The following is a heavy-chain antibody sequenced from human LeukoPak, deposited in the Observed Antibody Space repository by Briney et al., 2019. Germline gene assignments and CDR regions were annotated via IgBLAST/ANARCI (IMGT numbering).Heavy chain of an antibody. CDR2: ISVYNGNT. Sequence: ASVKVSCKASGDTFSSFGISWVRQAPGQGLEWMGWISVYNGNTVYAQKIQGRVTMTRNTSISTAYMDLSSLRSDDTAVYYCARGWYGSGDYWGQGTLVTVSS. J-gene: IGHJ4*02. V-gene: IGHV1-18*01. CDR3: ARGWYGSGDY. D-gene: IGHD3-10*01. CDR1: GDTFSSFG.